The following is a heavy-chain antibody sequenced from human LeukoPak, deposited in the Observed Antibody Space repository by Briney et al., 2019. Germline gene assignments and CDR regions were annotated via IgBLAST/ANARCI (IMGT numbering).Heavy chain of an antibody. CDR1: GFTFSSYW. CDR3: VRLAAGKIDFDY. D-gene: IGHD6-13*01. J-gene: IGHJ4*02. CDR2: IKQDGSEK. V-gene: IGHV3-7*01. Sequence: GSLRLSCSASGFTFSSYWMSWGRQAPGKGLEWVANIKQDGSEKYYVDSVKGRFTISRDNAKNSLYLQMNSLRAEDTAVYYCVRLAAGKIDFDYWGQGTLVTVSS.